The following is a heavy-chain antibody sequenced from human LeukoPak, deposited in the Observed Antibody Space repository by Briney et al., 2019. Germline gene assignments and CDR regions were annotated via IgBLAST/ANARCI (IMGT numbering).Heavy chain of an antibody. CDR2: ISAYNGNT. V-gene: IGHV1-18*01. Sequence: ASVKVSCKASGYTFTSYGINWVRQAPGQGLDWVGWISAYNGNTNYAQKLQGRVTMTTDTSTNTAYMELRSLRSDETAVYYCARSPREVLWFGELPIDYWGQGTLVTVSS. D-gene: IGHD3-10*01. CDR3: ARSPREVLWFGELPIDY. J-gene: IGHJ4*02. CDR1: GYTFTSYG.